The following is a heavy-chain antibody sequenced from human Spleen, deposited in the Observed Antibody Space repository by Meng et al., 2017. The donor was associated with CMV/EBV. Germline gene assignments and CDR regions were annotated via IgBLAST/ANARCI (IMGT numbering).Heavy chain of an antibody. CDR3: AKDVRPSIAAAGALFAS. Sequence: GESLKISCAASGFTFSSYAMSWVRQAPGKGLEWVSAISGSGGSTYYADSVKGRFTISRDNSKNSLYLQMNSLRPEDMAFYYCAKDVRPSIAAAGALFASWGQGALVTVSS. V-gene: IGHV3-23*01. J-gene: IGHJ4*02. CDR1: GFTFSSYA. CDR2: ISGSGGST. D-gene: IGHD6-13*01.